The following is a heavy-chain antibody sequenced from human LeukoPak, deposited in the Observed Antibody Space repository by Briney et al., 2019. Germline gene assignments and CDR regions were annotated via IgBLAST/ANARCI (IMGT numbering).Heavy chain of an antibody. CDR2: ISGSGGST. D-gene: IGHD2-2*02. V-gene: IGHV3-23*01. CDR3: AREVVVPAAILLYYYYYMDV. CDR1: GFTFSSYA. J-gene: IGHJ6*03. Sequence: GGSLRLSCAASGFTFSSYAMSWVRQAPGKGLEWVSAISGSGGSTYYADSVKGRFTISRDNSKNTLYLQMNSLRAEDTAVYYCAREVVVPAAILLYYYYYMDVWGKGTTVTVSS.